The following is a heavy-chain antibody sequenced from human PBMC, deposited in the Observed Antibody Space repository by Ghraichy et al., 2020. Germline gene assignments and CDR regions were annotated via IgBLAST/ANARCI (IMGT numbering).Heavy chain of an antibody. CDR1: CGSFSGYY. CDR3: ARGGRRDGYTVVFDY. J-gene: IGHJ4*02. Sequence: TLSLTCAVYCGSFSGYYWSWIRQPPGKGLEWSGEMNHSGSTNYNPSLKSRVTISVETSKNQFFLKLSSVTAADTAVYYCARGGRRDGYTVVFDYWCQGTLVTVSS. D-gene: IGHD5-24*01. CDR2: MNHSGST. V-gene: IGHV4-34*01.